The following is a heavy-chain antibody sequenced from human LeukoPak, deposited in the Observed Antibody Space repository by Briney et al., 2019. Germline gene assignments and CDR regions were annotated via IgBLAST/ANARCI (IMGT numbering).Heavy chain of an antibody. Sequence: SETLSPTCTVSGGSISSGSSYWSWIRQPAGKGLEWIGRIYTSGNTNYKPSLQSRVTISVDTAKNQFSLKLSSVTAADTAVYYCTRGDNTWGQGTLVTVSS. CDR2: IYTSGNT. CDR3: TRGDNT. D-gene: IGHD2/OR15-2a*01. V-gene: IGHV4-61*02. J-gene: IGHJ5*02. CDR1: GGSISSGSSY.